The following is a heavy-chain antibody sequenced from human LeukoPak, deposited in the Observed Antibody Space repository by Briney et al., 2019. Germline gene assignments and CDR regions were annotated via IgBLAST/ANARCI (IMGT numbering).Heavy chain of an antibody. D-gene: IGHD2-2*01. Sequence: SETLSLTCTVSGGSISSYYWSWIGQPPGKGLEWIGYIYYSGSTNYNPSLKSRVTISVDTSKNQFSLKLSSVTAADTAVYYCARAGRYCSSTSCPWWFDPWGQGTLVTVSS. CDR3: ARAGRYCSSTSCPWWFDP. CDR2: IYYSGST. CDR1: GGSISSYY. V-gene: IGHV4-59*01. J-gene: IGHJ5*02.